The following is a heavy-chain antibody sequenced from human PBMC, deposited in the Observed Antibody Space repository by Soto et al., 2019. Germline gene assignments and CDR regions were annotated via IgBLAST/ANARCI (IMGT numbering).Heavy chain of an antibody. V-gene: IGHV1-18*04. CDR1: GYTFPHYG. CDR3: ARLNFGEPFDS. J-gene: IGHJ4*02. CDR2: ISGNNGAT. D-gene: IGHD3-10*01. Sequence: ASVKVSGLASGYTFPHYGISWVRQAPGQGLEWMGWISGNNGATNYAPKMQGRVTMTIDTSTDTAYMDLRSLTSDDTAFYYCARLNFGEPFDSWGQGTLVTVSS.